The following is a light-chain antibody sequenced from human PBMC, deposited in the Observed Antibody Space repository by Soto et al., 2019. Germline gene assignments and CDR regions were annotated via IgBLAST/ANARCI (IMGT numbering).Light chain of an antibody. CDR1: QSLTHSSGYNY. J-gene: IGKJ5*01. CDR3: MQPLQPLIT. Sequence: EIVLTQSPLSLSVSPGEPASISCRSSQSLTHSSGYNYLDWYLLKPGQPPQLLIYLGSNRGSGVPERFSASGSGTDFPLTFSRVGTEDDGFYFCMQPLQPLITFGQGHGWRFN. V-gene: IGKV2-28*01. CDR2: LGS.